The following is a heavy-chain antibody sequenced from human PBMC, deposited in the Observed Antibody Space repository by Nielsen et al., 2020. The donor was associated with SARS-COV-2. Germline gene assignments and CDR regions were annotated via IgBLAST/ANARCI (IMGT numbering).Heavy chain of an antibody. CDR2: ISSSSSYI. D-gene: IGHD4-17*01. Sequence: GESLKISCAAPGFTFSSYSMNWVRQAPGKGLEWVSSISSSSSYIYYADSVKGRFTISRDNAKNSLYLQMNSLRAEDTAVYYCARLTTVTTFGLIDIWGQGTMVTVSS. CDR3: ARLTTVTTFGLIDI. CDR1: GFTFSSYS. J-gene: IGHJ3*02. V-gene: IGHV3-21*01.